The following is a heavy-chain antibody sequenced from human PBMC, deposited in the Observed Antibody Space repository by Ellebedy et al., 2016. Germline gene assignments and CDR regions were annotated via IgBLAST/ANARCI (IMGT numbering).Heavy chain of an antibody. J-gene: IGHJ4*02. Sequence: ASVKVSCKTSGYTFNNDALHWVRQAPGQRLEWMGMITTVTGKTRYSQKFHDRVTITWDTSTTTVYMELSSLTSADTAVYYCAREQWHFDCWGQGTLITVSS. V-gene: IGHV1-3*04. CDR3: AREQWHFDC. CDR2: ITTVTGKT. CDR1: GYTFNNDA. D-gene: IGHD6-19*01.